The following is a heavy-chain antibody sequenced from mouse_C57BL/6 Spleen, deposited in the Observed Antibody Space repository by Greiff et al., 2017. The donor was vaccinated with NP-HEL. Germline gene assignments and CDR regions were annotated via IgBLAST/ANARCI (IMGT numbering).Heavy chain of an antibody. CDR1: GYTFTSYW. D-gene: IGHD1-1*01. Sequence: QVQLQQPGAELVKPGASVKLSCKASGYTFTSYWMHWVKQRPGRGLEWIGRIDPNSGGTKYNEKFKSKATLTVDIPSSTAYMQLSSLTSEDSAVYNCARSLYYVSSHVDYWGQGTTLPVSA. V-gene: IGHV1-72*01. J-gene: IGHJ2*01. CDR3: ARSLYYVSSHVDY. CDR2: IDPNSGGT.